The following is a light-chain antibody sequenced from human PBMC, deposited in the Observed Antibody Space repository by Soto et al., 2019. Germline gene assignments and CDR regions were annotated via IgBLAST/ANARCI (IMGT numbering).Light chain of an antibody. CDR3: QQSFITPYT. Sequence: DIQMTQSPSSLSASVGDRVRITCRAIQSISTNLNWYQQKPGKDPTLLIYAASSLQSGVPSRFSGSGSGTDFTLTISSLQPEDFATYYCQQSFITPYTFGRGTKLEIK. J-gene: IGKJ2*01. CDR1: QSISTN. CDR2: AAS. V-gene: IGKV1-39*01.